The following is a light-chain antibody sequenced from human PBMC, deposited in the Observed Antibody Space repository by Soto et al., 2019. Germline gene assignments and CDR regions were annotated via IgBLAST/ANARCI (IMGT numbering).Light chain of an antibody. V-gene: IGLV2-14*01. CDR2: DVS. Sequence: QSALTQPASVSGSPEQSITISCTGTSSDVGGYNYVSWYQQHPGKAPKLMIYDVSNRPSGVSNRFSGSKSDNTASLAISGLQAEDEADYYCSSYTSTSAVVFGGGTKLTVL. CDR3: SSYTSTSAVV. J-gene: IGLJ2*01. CDR1: SSDVGGYNY.